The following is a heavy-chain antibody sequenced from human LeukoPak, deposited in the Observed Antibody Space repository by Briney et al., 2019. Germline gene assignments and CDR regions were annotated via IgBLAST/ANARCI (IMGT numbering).Heavy chain of an antibody. J-gene: IGHJ1*01. Sequence: PGRSLRLSCAASGFTFSSYWVSWVRQAAGKGLEWVANRNQGASEKYYVHSVQGRFTIPRDNAKNSLYLQMNSLRAEDTAVYYCPRYSSGWWHFHHWGQGTLVTVSS. CDR2: RNQGASEK. D-gene: IGHD6-19*01. CDR1: GFTFSSYW. V-gene: IGHV3-7*03. CDR3: PRYSSGWWHFHH.